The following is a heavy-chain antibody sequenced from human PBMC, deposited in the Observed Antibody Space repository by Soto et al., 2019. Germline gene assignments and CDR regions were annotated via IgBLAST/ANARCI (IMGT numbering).Heavy chain of an antibody. D-gene: IGHD6-6*01. CDR1: GFIFGSYG. Sequence: EVQLLETGGDLVQPGGSLRLSCAASGFIFGSYGMSWVRQAPGKGLEWVSAVSGPGDNTYYADSVKGRFTISRDNSRNTLYLQMNSLRAEDTAIYYCAKNGPRSHYSSSSTDLDYWGRGTLVTVSS. CDR2: VSGPGDNT. V-gene: IGHV3-23*01. CDR3: AKNGPRSHYSSSSTDLDY. J-gene: IGHJ4*02.